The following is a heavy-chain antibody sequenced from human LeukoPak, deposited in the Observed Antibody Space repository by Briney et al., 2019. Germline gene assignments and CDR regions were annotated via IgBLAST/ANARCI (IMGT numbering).Heavy chain of an antibody. J-gene: IGHJ4*02. Sequence: QAGGSLRLSCAASGFTFSSYAMSCVRQAPGKGLEWVSAISGSGGSTYYADSVKGRFTISRDNSKNTLYLQMNSLRAEDTAVYYCGKTTTGYSSGRYPGWPVDCWGQGSLVTVSS. CDR1: GFTFSSYA. V-gene: IGHV3-23*01. D-gene: IGHD2-15*01. CDR3: GKTTTGYSSGRYPGWPVDC. CDR2: ISGSGGST.